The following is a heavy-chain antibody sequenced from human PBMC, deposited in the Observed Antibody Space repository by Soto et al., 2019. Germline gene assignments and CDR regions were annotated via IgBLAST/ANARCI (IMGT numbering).Heavy chain of an antibody. D-gene: IGHD2-15*01. CDR3: ARWECSGGSCYSYFDY. CDR1: GGSISSGGYY. J-gene: IGHJ4*02. Sequence: SETLSLTCTVSGGSISSGGYYWSWIRQHPGKGLEWIGYIYYSGSTYYNPSLKSRVTISVDTSKNQFSLKLSSVTAADTAVYYCARWECSGGSCYSYFDYWGQGALATVSS. V-gene: IGHV4-31*03. CDR2: IYYSGST.